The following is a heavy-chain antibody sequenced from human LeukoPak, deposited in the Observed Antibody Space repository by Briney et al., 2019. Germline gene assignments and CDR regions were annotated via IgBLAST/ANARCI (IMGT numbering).Heavy chain of an antibody. V-gene: IGHV4-4*02. CDR3: ARDCSGGSCYGAFDI. Sequence: SETLSLTCAVSGGSISSSNWWSWVRQPPGKGLEWIGEIYHSGSTNYNPSLKSRVTISVDKSKNQFSLKLSSVTAADTAVYYCARDCSGGSCYGAFDIWGQGTMVTVSS. J-gene: IGHJ3*02. D-gene: IGHD2-15*01. CDR1: GGSISSSNW. CDR2: IYHSGST.